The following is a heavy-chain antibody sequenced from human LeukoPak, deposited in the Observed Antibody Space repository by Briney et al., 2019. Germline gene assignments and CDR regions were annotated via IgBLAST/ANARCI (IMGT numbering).Heavy chain of an antibody. Sequence: GESLRLSCAASGFTFSSYGMHWVRQAPGKGLEWVAVISYDGSNKYYADSVKGRFTISRDNSKNTLYLQMNSLRAVDTAVYYCAKDYGDFNYYYYGMDVWGQGTTVTVSS. CDR1: GFTFSSYG. CDR2: ISYDGSNK. J-gene: IGHJ6*02. D-gene: IGHD4-17*01. CDR3: AKDYGDFNYYYYGMDV. V-gene: IGHV3-30*18.